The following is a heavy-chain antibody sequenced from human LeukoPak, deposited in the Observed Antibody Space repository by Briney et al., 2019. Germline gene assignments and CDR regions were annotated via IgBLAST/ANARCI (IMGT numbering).Heavy chain of an antibody. J-gene: IGHJ5*02. CDR1: GYTFTSYA. V-gene: IGHV7-4-1*02. Sequence: ASVKVSCKASGYTFTSYAMNWVRQAPGQRLEWMGWINTNTGNPTYAQGFTGRFVFSLDTSVSTAYLQISSLKAEDTAVYYCARGGRITGTGPLNWFDPWGQGTLVTVSS. D-gene: IGHD1-20*01. CDR2: INTNTGNP. CDR3: ARGGRITGTGPLNWFDP.